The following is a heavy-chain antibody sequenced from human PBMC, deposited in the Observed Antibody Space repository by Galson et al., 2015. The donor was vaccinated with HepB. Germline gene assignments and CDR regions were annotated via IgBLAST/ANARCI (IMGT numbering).Heavy chain of an antibody. J-gene: IGHJ4*02. CDR3: ARDRGRQAYYFDY. Sequence: SLRLSCATSGFTAVSTYLSWVRQAPGKGLEWVSIIYSSGRTFYADAVKGRFTISRDDSTNSIYLEMNSLRPEDTAVYYCARDRGRQAYYFDYWGQGTLVTVSS. D-gene: IGHD3-16*01. CDR1: GFTAVSTY. CDR2: IYSSGRT. V-gene: IGHV3-53*01.